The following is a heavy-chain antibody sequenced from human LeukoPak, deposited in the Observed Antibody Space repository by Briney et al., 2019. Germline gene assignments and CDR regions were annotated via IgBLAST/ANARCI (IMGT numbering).Heavy chain of an antibody. V-gene: IGHV4-59*08. CDR3: ARQVFPSMVTDYYGMDV. CDR1: GGSISSYY. D-gene: IGHD5-18*01. CDR2: IYYSGST. Sequence: SETLSLTCTVSGGSISSYYWSWIRQPPGKGLEWIGYIYYSGSTNCNPSLKSRVTISVDTSKNQFSLKLSSVTAADTAVYYCARQVFPSMVTDYYGMDVWGQGTTVTVSS. J-gene: IGHJ6*02.